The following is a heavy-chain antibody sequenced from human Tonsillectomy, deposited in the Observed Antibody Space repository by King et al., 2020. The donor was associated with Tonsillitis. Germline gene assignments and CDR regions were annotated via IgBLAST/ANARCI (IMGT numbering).Heavy chain of an antibody. Sequence: VQLQESGPGLVKPSETLSLTCTVSGGSISSYYWSWIRQPPGKGLEWIGYIYHSGSTNYNPSLKSRVTISLETSKNQISLKLSSVTAADTAVYYCARKEWLRGPIDYWGQGTLVTVSS. D-gene: IGHD5-12*01. V-gene: IGHV4-59*01. CDR3: ARKEWLRGPIDY. CDR1: GGSISSYY. CDR2: IYHSGST. J-gene: IGHJ4*02.